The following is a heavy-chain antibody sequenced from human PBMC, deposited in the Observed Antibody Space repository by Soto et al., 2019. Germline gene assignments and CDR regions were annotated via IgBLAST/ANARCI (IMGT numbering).Heavy chain of an antibody. V-gene: IGHV3-15*01. D-gene: IGHD5-18*01. Sequence: PGGSLRLSCAASGFTFSNAWMSWVRQAPGKGLEWVGRIKSKTDGGTTDYAAPVKGRFTISRDDSKNTLYLQMNSLKTEDTAVYYCTTDRGYSYGPAPDNYYYYGMDVWGQGTTVTVSS. J-gene: IGHJ6*02. CDR3: TTDRGYSYGPAPDNYYYYGMDV. CDR1: GFTFSNAW. CDR2: IKSKTDGGTT.